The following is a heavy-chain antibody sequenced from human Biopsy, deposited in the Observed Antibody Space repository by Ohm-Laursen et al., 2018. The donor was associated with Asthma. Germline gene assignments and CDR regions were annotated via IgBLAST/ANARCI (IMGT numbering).Heavy chain of an antibody. CDR1: GYTFINYA. CDR3: ARTYFDFLTGQVHDAFAM. V-gene: IGHV1-3*01. J-gene: IGHJ3*02. CDR2: INAANGNT. Sequence: SVKVSCKASGYTFINYAIHWVRRAPGHSLEWMGWINAANGNTKYSQKFQGRLTISRDTSASTAYMDLSSLRSEDTAVYYCARTYFDFLTGQVHDAFAMWGQGTMVTVSS. D-gene: IGHD3-9*01.